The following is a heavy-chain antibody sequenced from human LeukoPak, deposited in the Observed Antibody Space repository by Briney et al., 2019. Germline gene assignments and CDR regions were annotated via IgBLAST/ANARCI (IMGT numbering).Heavy chain of an antibody. CDR2: ISGSGASQ. V-gene: IGHV3-23*01. J-gene: IGHJ4*02. Sequence: GSLRLSCAASGFTFSNYSPSRGRQAPGKGVGWVLAISGSGASQYYADSVKGRFTISRDNTKNTLYLQMNSLRAEDTAVYYCASHHGYSSTWLDYWGQGTLVTVSS. D-gene: IGHD6-13*01. CDR3: ASHHGYSSTWLDY. CDR1: GFTFSNYS.